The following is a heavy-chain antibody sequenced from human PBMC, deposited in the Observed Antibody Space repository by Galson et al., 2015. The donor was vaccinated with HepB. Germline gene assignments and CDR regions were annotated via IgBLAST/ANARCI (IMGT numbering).Heavy chain of an antibody. J-gene: IGHJ4*02. CDR1: GFTVSSNY. D-gene: IGHD1-26*01. CDR2: IYSGGST. CDR3: ARGRELRRDLGY. V-gene: IGHV3-53*05. Sequence: SLRLSCAASGFTVSSNYMSWVRQAPGKGLEWVSVIYSGGSTYYADSVKGRFTISRDNSKNTLYLQMNSLRAEDTAVYYCARGRELRRDLGYWGQGTLVTVSS.